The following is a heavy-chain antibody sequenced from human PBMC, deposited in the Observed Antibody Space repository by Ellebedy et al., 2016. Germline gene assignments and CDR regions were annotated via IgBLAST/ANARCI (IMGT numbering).Heavy chain of an antibody. Sequence: GESLKISXAASGFTFSSYSMNWVRQAPGKGLEWVSAISGSGGSTYYADSVKGRFTISRDNSKNTLYLQMNSLRAEDTAVYYCAKPDSGVAPDHFDYWGQGTLVTVSS. V-gene: IGHV3-23*01. CDR3: AKPDSGVAPDHFDY. J-gene: IGHJ4*02. D-gene: IGHD2-15*01. CDR2: ISGSGGST. CDR1: GFTFSSYS.